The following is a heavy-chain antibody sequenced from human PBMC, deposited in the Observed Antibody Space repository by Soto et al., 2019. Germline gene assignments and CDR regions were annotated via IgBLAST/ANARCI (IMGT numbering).Heavy chain of an antibody. J-gene: IGHJ6*02. CDR3: ARDIVPNGSGWCRNYYYYGMYV. CDR2: IIPIFGTA. Sequence: SVKVSCKASGGTFSSYAISWVRQAPGQGLEWMGGIIPIFGTANYAQKFQGRVTITADESTSTAYMELSSLRSEDTAVYYCARDIVPNGSGWCRNYYYYGMYVWGQGTTVTVSS. D-gene: IGHD6-19*01. CDR1: GGTFSSYA. V-gene: IGHV1-69*13.